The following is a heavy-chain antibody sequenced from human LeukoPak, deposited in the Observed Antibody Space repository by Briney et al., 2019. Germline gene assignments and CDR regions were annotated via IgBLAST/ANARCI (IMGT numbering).Heavy chain of an antibody. J-gene: IGHJ4*02. D-gene: IGHD1-14*01. V-gene: IGHV3-30*18. Sequence: GGSLRLSCAASGFTFSSYGMHWVRQAPGKGLEWVAVISYDGSNKYYADSVKGRFTISRDNSKNTLYLQMNSLRAEDTAVYYCAKDRPVFNWGQGTLVTVSS. CDR3: AKDRPVFN. CDR2: ISYDGSNK. CDR1: GFTFSSYG.